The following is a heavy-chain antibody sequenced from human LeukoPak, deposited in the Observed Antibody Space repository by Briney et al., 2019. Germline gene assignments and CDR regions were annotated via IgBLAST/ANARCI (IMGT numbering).Heavy chain of an antibody. CDR1: GYSISSGHY. Sequence: PSETLSLTCTVSGYSISSGHYWGWIRQSPGKGLEWIGSISYGGGTYYNPSLKSRVTISLDTSNNQFSLRLSSVTAADTAVYFCARVSGYSSSWYLFSYRLTFDPWGQGTLVTVSS. CDR3: ARVSGYSSSWYLFSYRLTFDP. D-gene: IGHD6-13*01. V-gene: IGHV4-38-2*02. CDR2: ISYGGGT. J-gene: IGHJ5*02.